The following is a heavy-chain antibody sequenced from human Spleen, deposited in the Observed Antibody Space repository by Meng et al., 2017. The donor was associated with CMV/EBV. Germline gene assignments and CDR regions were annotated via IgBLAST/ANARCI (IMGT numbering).Heavy chain of an antibody. CDR3: ARMIEYCSSTNCFEYYFDY. V-gene: IGHV3-9*01. J-gene: IGHJ4*02. D-gene: IGHD2-2*01. CDR2: ISWNSGNI. Sequence: SLKISCAASGFTFDDYAMHWVRQAPGKGLEWVSGISWNSGNIDYADSVKGRFTISRDSAKNSLYLQMNSLRAEDTALYYCARMIEYCSSTNCFEYYFDYWGQGTLVTVSS. CDR1: GFTFDDYA.